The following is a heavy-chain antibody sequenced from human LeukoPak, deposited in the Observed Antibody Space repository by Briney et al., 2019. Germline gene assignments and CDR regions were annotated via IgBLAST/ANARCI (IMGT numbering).Heavy chain of an antibody. CDR3: ARGDKVAGYYFDY. CDR1: GFTFSSYG. CDR2: ISYDGSNK. D-gene: IGHD2-15*01. V-gene: IGHV3-30*03. Sequence: VRSLRLSCAASGFTFSSYGMHWVRQAPGKGLEWVAVISYDGSNKEYADSVKGRFTISRDNSKNTLYLQMNSLRAEDTAVYYCARGDKVAGYYFDYWGQGTLVPVSS. J-gene: IGHJ4*02.